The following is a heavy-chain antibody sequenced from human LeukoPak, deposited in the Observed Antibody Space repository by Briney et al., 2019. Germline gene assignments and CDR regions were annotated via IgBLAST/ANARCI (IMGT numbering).Heavy chain of an antibody. J-gene: IGHJ4*02. V-gene: IGHV3-7*05. CDR2: IKQDGSEK. D-gene: IGHD4-17*01. Sequence: PGGSLRLSCAASGFTFSSYWMSWVRQAPGKGLEWVANIKQDGSEKYYVDSVKGRFTISRDNAKNSLYLQMNSLRAEDTAVYYCAREVTTVGSTRFDSWGQGTLVTVSS. CDR1: GFTFSSYW. CDR3: AREVTTVGSTRFDS.